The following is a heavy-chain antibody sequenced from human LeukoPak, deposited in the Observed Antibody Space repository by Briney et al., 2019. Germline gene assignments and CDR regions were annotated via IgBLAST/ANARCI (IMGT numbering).Heavy chain of an antibody. CDR2: ISGSGGST. D-gene: IGHD2-15*01. V-gene: IGHV3-23*01. CDR3: AKGDWCSGGSCYPYYFDY. Sequence: GGSLRLSCAASGFTFSSYAMSWVRQAPGKGLEWASAISGSGGSTYYADSVKGRFTISRDNSKNTLYLQMNSLRAEDTAVYYCAKGDWCSGGSCYPYYFDYWGQGTLVTVSS. J-gene: IGHJ4*02. CDR1: GFTFSSYA.